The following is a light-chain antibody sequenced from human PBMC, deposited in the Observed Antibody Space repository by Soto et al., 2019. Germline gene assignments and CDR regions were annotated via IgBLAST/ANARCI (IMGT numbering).Light chain of an antibody. Sequence: DIQMTQSPSSLSASVGDTVTITCQASQDITNHLNWYQQKPGKAPNLLIYDASHLKTGVPSRFSGSGSGTYFTLTISSLQPEDIATYYCQKYDDVPQFGPGTKVDF. CDR2: DAS. CDR1: QDITNH. J-gene: IGKJ3*01. CDR3: QKYDDVPQ. V-gene: IGKV1-33*01.